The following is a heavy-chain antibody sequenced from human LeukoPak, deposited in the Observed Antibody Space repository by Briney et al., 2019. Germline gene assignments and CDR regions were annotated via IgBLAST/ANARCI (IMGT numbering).Heavy chain of an antibody. CDR1: GFTFSSYG. CDR2: ISYDGSNK. V-gene: IGHV3-30*03. CDR3: ARDAYDNSGYPHY. J-gene: IGHJ4*02. D-gene: IGHD3-22*01. Sequence: PGGSLRLSCAASGFTFSSYGMHWVRQAPGKGLEWVAVISYDGSNKYYADSVKGRFTISRDNSKNTLYLQMNSLRAEDTAVYYCARDAYDNSGYPHYWGQGTLVTVSS.